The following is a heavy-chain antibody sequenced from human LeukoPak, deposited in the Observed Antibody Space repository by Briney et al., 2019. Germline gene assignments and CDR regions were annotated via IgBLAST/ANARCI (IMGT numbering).Heavy chain of an antibody. J-gene: IGHJ6*02. V-gene: IGHV3-23*01. D-gene: IGHD3-3*01. CDR2: ISGSGGST. CDR3: AKVDSIFGVAPYGMDV. Sequence: GGSLRLSCAASGFTFSSYAMSWVRQAPGKGLEWVSAISGSGGSTYYADSVKGRFTISRDNSENTLYLQMNSLRAEDTAVYYCAKVDSIFGVAPYGMDVWGQGTTVTVSS. CDR1: GFTFSSYA.